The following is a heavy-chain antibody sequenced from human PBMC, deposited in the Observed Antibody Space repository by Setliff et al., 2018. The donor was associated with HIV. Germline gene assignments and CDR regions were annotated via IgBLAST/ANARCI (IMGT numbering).Heavy chain of an antibody. CDR3: ARHAFSGSYYLDLVDY. CDR2: VYPGDSDT. J-gene: IGHJ4*02. CDR1: GYSFTTYW. Sequence: GESLKISCKGSGYSFTTYWIAWVRQMPGKGLEWMGIVYPGDSDTRYNPSFQGQVTISADKSITTAYLQWSNLKASGTGMYYCARHAFSGSYYLDLVDYWGQGTLVTVS. V-gene: IGHV5-51*01. D-gene: IGHD1-26*01.